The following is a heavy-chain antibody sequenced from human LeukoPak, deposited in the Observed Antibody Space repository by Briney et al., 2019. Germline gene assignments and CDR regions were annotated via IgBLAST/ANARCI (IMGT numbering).Heavy chain of an antibody. D-gene: IGHD1-7*01. J-gene: IGHJ4*02. V-gene: IGHV1-8*01. CDR3: ARPAIQLELRGSGFDY. Sequence: ASVKVSCKASGYTFTSYDINWVRQATGQGLEWMGWMNPNSGSTGYAQKFQGRVTMTRNTSISTAYMELSSLRSEDTAVYYCARPAIQLELRGSGFDYWGQGTLVTVSS. CDR2: MNPNSGST. CDR1: GYTFTSYD.